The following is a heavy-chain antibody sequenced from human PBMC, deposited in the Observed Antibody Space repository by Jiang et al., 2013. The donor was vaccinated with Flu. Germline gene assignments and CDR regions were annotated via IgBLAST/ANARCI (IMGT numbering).Heavy chain of an antibody. CDR3: ARAPPXLHSGSYHFSY. D-gene: IGHD1-26*01. V-gene: IGHV7-4-1*02. CDR1: GYTFTSYA. CDR2: INTNTGNP. J-gene: IGHJ4*02. Sequence: QSGSELKKPGASVEVSCKASGYTFTSYAMNWVRQAPGQGPEWMGWINTNTGNPTYAQGFTGRFVFSLDTSVSTAFLQISSLKAEDTAVYYCARAPPXLHSGSYHFSYWGQGTLVTVSS.